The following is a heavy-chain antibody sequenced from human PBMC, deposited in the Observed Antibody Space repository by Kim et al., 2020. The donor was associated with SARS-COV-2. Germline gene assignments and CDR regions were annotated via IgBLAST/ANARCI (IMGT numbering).Heavy chain of an antibody. J-gene: IGHJ3*02. Sequence: GGSLRLSCAASGFSFSDSAMHWVRQAPGKGLEWVGRIRSKANSYETTYAASVKGTFTIDRDDYKHSAYLHMNSVKTEDMAVYYCTRVHGTPLAFWVAFD. D-gene: IGHD3-3*02. CDR1: GFSFSDSA. CDR2: IRSKANSYET. V-gene: IGHV3-73*01. CDR3: TRVHGTPLAFWVAFD.